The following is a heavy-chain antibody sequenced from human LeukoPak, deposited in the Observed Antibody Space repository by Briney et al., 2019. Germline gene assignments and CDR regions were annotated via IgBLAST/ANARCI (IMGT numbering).Heavy chain of an antibody. CDR2: ISYDGSNK. V-gene: IGHV3-30-3*01. CDR3: AREREQWLALDY. J-gene: IGHJ4*02. D-gene: IGHD6-19*01. Sequence: GGSLRLSCAASGFTFSSYAMHWVRQAPGKGLEWVAVISYDGSNKYYADSVKGRFTISRDNSKNTLYLQMNSLRAEGTAVYYCAREREQWLALDYWGQGTLVTVSS. CDR1: GFTFSSYA.